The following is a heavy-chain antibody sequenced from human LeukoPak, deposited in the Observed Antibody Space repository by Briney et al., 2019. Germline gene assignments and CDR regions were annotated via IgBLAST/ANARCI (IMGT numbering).Heavy chain of an antibody. CDR3: ARDWTDRSLDY. D-gene: IGHD3/OR15-3a*01. J-gene: IGHJ4*02. CDR1: GFTFSDYG. CDR2: LSPHANYE. Sequence: SGGSLRLSCAASGFTFSDYGIHWVRQAPGKGLEWVAVLSPHANYEYYADSVQGRFAISRDDSKNTVYLQMNSLRDEETAVYYCARDWTDRSLDYWGLGTLVTVSS. V-gene: IGHV3-33*01.